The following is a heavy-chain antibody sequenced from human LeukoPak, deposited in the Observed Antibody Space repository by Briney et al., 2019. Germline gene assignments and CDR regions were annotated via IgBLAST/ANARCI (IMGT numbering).Heavy chain of an antibody. Sequence: SETLSLTCTVTGGSINSYSSTWIRQPPGKGLEYIGYISYSGTTNYNPSLKGRVTISVDTSKNQFSLKLSSVTAADTAVYYCAKDLRAGWTTAFATWVQGTLVTVSS. D-gene: IGHD4-17*01. V-gene: IGHV4-59*01. CDR1: GGSINSYS. CDR3: AKDLRAGWTTAFAT. CDR2: ISYSGTT. J-gene: IGHJ5*02.